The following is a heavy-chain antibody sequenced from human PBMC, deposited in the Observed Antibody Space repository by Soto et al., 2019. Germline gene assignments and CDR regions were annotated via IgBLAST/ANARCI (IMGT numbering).Heavy chain of an antibody. CDR2: IIPIFGTA. V-gene: IGHV1-69*13. CDR1: GGTFSSYA. Sequence: ASVKVSCKASGGTFSSYAISWVRQAPGQGLEWMGGIIPIFGTANYAQKFQGRVTITADESTSTAYMELSSLRSEDTAVYYCARGKRGYYDSSGYSILYYFDYWGQGTLVTVSS. J-gene: IGHJ4*02. D-gene: IGHD3-22*01. CDR3: ARGKRGYYDSSGYSILYYFDY.